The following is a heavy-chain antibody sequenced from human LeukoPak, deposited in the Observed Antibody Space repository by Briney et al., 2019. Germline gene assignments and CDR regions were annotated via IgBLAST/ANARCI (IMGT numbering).Heavy chain of an antibody. Sequence: PSETLSLTCAVYGGSFSGYYWSWIRQPPGKGLEWIGEINHSGSTNYNPSLKSRVTISVDTSKNQFSLKLSSVTAADTAVYYCARASGPYGPKNPFDYWGQGTLVTVSS. V-gene: IGHV4-34*01. J-gene: IGHJ4*02. CDR3: ARASGPYGPKNPFDY. CDR2: INHSGST. D-gene: IGHD4-17*01. CDR1: GGSFSGYY.